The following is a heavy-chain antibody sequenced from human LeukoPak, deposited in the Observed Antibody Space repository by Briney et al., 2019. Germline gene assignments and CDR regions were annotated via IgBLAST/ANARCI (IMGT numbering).Heavy chain of an antibody. CDR1: GGSVSSGTYY. CDR3: ATAILRGDGYNYAS. J-gene: IGHJ5*02. Sequence: PSETLSLTCTVSGGSVSSGTYYWTWIRQPPGKGLDCIGYISHSGSTYYNPSLRSRVTISLDTSNNQFSPKLNSVTAADTAVYYCATAILRGDGYNYASWGQGTLVTVSS. D-gene: IGHD5-24*01. V-gene: IGHV4-61*01. CDR2: ISHSGST.